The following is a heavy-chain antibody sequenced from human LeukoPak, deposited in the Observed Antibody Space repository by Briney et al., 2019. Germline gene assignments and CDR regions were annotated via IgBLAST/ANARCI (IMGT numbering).Heavy chain of an antibody. CDR2: ISWNSGSI. D-gene: IGHD1-7*01. V-gene: IGHV3-9*03. CDR1: GFTFDDYA. J-gene: IGHJ3*02. CDR3: ARKLELRRGAFDI. Sequence: GGSLRLSCAASGFTFDDYAMHWVRQAPGKGLEWVSGISWNSGSIGYADSVKGRFTISRDNAKNSLYLQMNSLRAEDMAVYYCARKLELRRGAFDIWGQGTMVTVSS.